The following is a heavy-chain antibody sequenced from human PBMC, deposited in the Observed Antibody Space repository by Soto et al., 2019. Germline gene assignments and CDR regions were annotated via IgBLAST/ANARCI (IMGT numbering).Heavy chain of an antibody. CDR2: ISSSSTYI. V-gene: IGHV3-21*01. Sequence: EVQLVESGGGLVKPGGSLRLSCAASGFTFSSHSMNWVRQAPGKGLEWVSSISSSSTYIYYADSVKGRFTISRDNVKNSLYLQMNSLRAEDTAVYYCASHPRDSSGYWYYFDYWGQGTLVTVSS. CDR3: ASHPRDSSGYWYYFDY. D-gene: IGHD3-22*01. J-gene: IGHJ4*02. CDR1: GFTFSSHS.